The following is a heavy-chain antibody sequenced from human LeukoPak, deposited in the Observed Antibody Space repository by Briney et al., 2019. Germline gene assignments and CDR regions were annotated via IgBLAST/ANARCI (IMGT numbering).Heavy chain of an antibody. V-gene: IGHV4-30-4*08. J-gene: IGHJ6*03. Sequence: SETMSLTCTVSGGSISSGNYYWSWIRQPPGKGLECIGYIYYSGSTYYNPSLKSRVTISVDTSKNQFSLKLSSVTAADTAVYYCARGNPADYYYYMDVWGKGTTVTVSS. D-gene: IGHD2-2*01. CDR1: GGSISSGNYY. CDR3: ARGNPADYYYYMDV. CDR2: IYYSGST.